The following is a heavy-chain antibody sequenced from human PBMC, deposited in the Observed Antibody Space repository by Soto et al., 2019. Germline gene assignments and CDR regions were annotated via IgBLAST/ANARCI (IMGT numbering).Heavy chain of an antibody. CDR2: IVVGSGST. CDR1: GFTFRNSA. CDR3: ARGLSPILRYFDWPSYYYYGMDV. V-gene: IGHV1-58*02. J-gene: IGHJ6*02. D-gene: IGHD3-9*01. Sequence: SVKVSCKASGFTFRNSAIQWVRQARGQRLEWIGWIVVGSGSTNYAQHFQERVTFTRDMSTGTAYMELSSLTSEDTAVYYCARGLSPILRYFDWPSYYYYGMDVWGQGTTVTVSS.